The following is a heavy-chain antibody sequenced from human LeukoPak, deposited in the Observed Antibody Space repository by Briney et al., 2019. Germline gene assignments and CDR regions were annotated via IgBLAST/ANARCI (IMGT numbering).Heavy chain of an antibody. Sequence: SETLSLTCAVSGCSISSGYYWGWIRQPPGKGLEWIGSMYHSGSTYYNPSLKSRVTISVDTSKNQFSLNLSSVTAADTAVYYCSRDTFGKWWLLFGGNNLFEPWGPGNLGNGSS. D-gene: IGHD2-21*01. J-gene: IGHJ5*02. CDR3: SRDTFGKWWLLFGGNNLFEP. V-gene: IGHV4-38-2*02. CDR1: GCSISSGYY. CDR2: MYHSGST.